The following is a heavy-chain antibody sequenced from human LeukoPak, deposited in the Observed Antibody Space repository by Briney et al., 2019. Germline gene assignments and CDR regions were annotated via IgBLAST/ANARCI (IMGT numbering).Heavy chain of an antibody. Sequence: SETLSLTCTVSGVSMRSGSYYWTWIRQPAGKGLEWIGHMYTSGNTNYNPSLKSRVTISVDTSKNQFSLRLSSVTAADTAVYYCARVTGYMIEDYFDYWGQGTLVTVSS. CDR2: MYTSGNT. CDR3: ARVTGYMIEDYFDY. J-gene: IGHJ4*02. V-gene: IGHV4-61*09. CDR1: GVSMRSGSYY. D-gene: IGHD3-22*01.